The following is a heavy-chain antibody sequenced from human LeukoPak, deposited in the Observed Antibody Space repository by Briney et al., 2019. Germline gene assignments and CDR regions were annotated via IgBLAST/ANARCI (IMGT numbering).Heavy chain of an antibody. CDR2: VYYSGNS. V-gene: IGHV4-39*01. CDR3: ARRPPMATMYYFDS. J-gene: IGHJ4*02. D-gene: IGHD5-24*01. Sequence: SETLSLTCTVSGGSISSGSHFWGWIRQPPGKGLECIGTVYYSGNSYYSPALKNRVTISVDTSKNQFSLNLSSLTASDTAEYYCARRPPMATMYYFDSWGQGTLVTVSS. CDR1: GGSISSGSHF.